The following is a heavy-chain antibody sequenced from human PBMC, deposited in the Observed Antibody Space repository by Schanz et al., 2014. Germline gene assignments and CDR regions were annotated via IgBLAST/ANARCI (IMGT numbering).Heavy chain of an antibody. D-gene: IGHD3-22*01. Sequence: PGGSLRLSCAASGFTFSDYYMSWIRQAPGKGLEWVSYISSSSGTIYYADSVKGRFTISRDNAKNLLYLQMNGLRAEDTAVYFCAKDGRLPYYGTGSDFDYWGQGTLVAVSS. CDR1: GFTFSDYY. V-gene: IGHV3-11*04. CDR3: AKDGRLPYYGTGSDFDY. J-gene: IGHJ4*02. CDR2: ISSSSGTI.